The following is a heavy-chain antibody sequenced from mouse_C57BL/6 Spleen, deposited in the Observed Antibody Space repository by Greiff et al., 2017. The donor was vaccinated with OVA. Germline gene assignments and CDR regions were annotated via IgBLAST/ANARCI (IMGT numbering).Heavy chain of an antibody. Sequence: QVQLQQPGAELVKPGASVKLSCKASGYTFTSYWMHWVKQRPGQGLEWIGMIHPNSGSTNYNEKFKSKATLTVDKSSSTAYMQLSSLTSEDSADYYCARRIDGYYYAMDYWGQGTSVTVSS. D-gene: IGHD2-3*01. CDR1: GYTFTSYW. CDR3: ARRIDGYYYAMDY. V-gene: IGHV1-64*01. CDR2: IHPNSGST. J-gene: IGHJ4*01.